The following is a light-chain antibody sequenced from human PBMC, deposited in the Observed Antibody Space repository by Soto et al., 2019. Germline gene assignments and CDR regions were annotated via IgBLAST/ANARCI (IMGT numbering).Light chain of an antibody. Sequence: QSVLTQPPSVSGAPGQRVTISCTGSSSNIGAGYDVHWYQQLSGEPHRFSGLSYRFSGSKSGNTASLTISGLQAEDEGDYYCTSFAPGRIYVFGSGTKVTVL. CDR1: SSNIGAGYD. CDR3: TSFAPGRIYV. J-gene: IGLJ1*01. V-gene: IGLV1-40*01.